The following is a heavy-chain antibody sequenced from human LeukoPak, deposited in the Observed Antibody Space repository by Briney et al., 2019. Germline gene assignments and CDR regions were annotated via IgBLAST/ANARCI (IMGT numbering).Heavy chain of an antibody. CDR2: IYTSGST. D-gene: IGHD6-13*01. CDR3: ARDRYSSSWSTFDY. CDR1: GGSISSYY. Sequence: SETLSLTCTVSGGSISSYYWSWIRQPAGKGLEWIGRIYTSGSTNYNPSLKSRVTMSVDTSKKQFSLKRSSVTAADAAVYYCARDRYSSSWSTFDYWGQGTLVTVSS. V-gene: IGHV4-4*07. J-gene: IGHJ4*02.